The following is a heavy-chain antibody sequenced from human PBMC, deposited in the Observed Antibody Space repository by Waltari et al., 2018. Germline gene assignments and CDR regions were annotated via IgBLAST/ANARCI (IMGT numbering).Heavy chain of an antibody. CDR1: GFTLSDFW. Sequence: EVQLVQSGGDLVQPGGSLRLSCAASGFTLSDFWMHWGRQAPGKGLVWVARINEDGSRIDYAESVKGRFTISRDYAQNTMYLQMNSLRAEDTADYYCVRDMFGPLDYWGQGTLVTVSS. CDR2: INEDGSRI. J-gene: IGHJ4*02. D-gene: IGHD3-10*02. V-gene: IGHV3-74*01. CDR3: VRDMFGPLDY.